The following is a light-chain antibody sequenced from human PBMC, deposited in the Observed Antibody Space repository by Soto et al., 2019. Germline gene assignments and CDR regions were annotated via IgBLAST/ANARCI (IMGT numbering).Light chain of an antibody. J-gene: IGLJ2*01. CDR3: SSYAGSNNVV. CDR1: SSDVGGYNY. Sequence: QSVLTQPPSASGSPGQSVTISCTGTSSDVGGYNYVSWYQQHPGKAPKLMIYEVSKRPSGVPDRVSGSKSGNTASLTVSGIQAEDEADYYFSSYAGSNNVVFGGGTKLTVL. CDR2: EVS. V-gene: IGLV2-8*01.